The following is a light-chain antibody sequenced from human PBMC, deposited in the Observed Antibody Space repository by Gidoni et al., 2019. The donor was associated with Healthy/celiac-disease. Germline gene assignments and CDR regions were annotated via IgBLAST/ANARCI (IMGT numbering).Light chain of an antibody. CDR3: QQYDNLPPFT. CDR2: DAS. CDR1: QYISNY. J-gene: IGKJ3*01. V-gene: IGKV1-33*01. Sequence: DIQMTQSPSSLSASVGDRVTITCQASQYISNYLNWYQQKPGKAPKRLIYDASNLETGVPSRFSGSGSGTDFTFTISSLQPEDIATYYCQQYDNLPPFTFGPGTKVDIK.